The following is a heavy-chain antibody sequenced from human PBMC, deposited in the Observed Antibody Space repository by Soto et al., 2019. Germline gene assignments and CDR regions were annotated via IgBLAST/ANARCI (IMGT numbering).Heavy chain of an antibody. V-gene: IGHV4-59*01. CDR2: IYYSGST. CDR1: GGSISSYY. CDR3: ATAGKYSGYDDLDY. J-gene: IGHJ4*02. D-gene: IGHD5-12*01. Sequence: SETLSLTCTVSGGSISSYYWSWIRQPPGKGLEWIGYIYYSGSTNYNPSLKSRVTISVDTSKNQFSLKLSSVTAADTAVYYCATAGKYSGYDDLDYWGQGTLVTVSS.